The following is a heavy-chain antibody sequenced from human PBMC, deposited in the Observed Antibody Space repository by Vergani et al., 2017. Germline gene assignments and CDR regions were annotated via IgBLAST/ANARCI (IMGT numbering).Heavy chain of an antibody. CDR1: GFSFSDHY. V-gene: IGHV3-15*01. D-gene: IGHD1-26*01. Sequence: VQLVESGGGLVKPGGSLRLSCAASGFSFSDHYMTWIRQAPGKGLEWVGRIKSKTDGGTTDYAAPVKGRFTISRDDSKNTLYLQMNSLKTEDTAVYYCTTDNKWELLYYYYGMDVWGQGTTVTVSS. CDR3: TTDNKWELLYYYYGMDV. J-gene: IGHJ6*02. CDR2: IKSKTDGGTT.